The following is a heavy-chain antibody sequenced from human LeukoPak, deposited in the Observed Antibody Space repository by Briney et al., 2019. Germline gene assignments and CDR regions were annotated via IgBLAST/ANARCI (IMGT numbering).Heavy chain of an antibody. Sequence: AGGSLRLSCAASGFTVSTEYMNWVRQAPGKGLEWGSVIYSGGSTYYADSVKGRFTISRDHSKNTLYLQMNSLRAEDTAVYYCARGGIGVAGDFEYWGQGTLVTVSS. CDR1: GFTVSTEY. V-gene: IGHV3-53*01. CDR3: ARGGIGVAGDFEY. J-gene: IGHJ4*02. D-gene: IGHD6-19*01. CDR2: IYSGGST.